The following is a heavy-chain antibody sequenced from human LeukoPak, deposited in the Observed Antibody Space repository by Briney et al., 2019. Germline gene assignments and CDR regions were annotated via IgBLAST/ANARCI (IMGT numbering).Heavy chain of an antibody. Sequence: SETLSLTCTVSGGSISSYYWSWIRQPPGKGLEWIGYIYYSGSTNYNPSLKSRVTISVDTSKNQFSLKLRSVTAADTAVYYCAGAQWELLGYYFDYWGQGTLVTVSS. D-gene: IGHD1-26*01. CDR1: GGSISSYY. J-gene: IGHJ4*02. CDR3: AGAQWELLGYYFDY. V-gene: IGHV4-59*01. CDR2: IYYSGST.